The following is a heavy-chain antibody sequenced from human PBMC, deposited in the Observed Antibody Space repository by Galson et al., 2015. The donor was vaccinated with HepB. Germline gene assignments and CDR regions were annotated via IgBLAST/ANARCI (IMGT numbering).Heavy chain of an antibody. Sequence: SLRLSCAASGFTFSSYSMNWVRQAPGKGLEWVSYISSSSSTIYYADSVKGRFTISRDNAKNSLYLQMNSLRAEDTAVYYCARDTDSGWYVPFDYWGQGTLVTVSS. CDR1: GFTFSSYS. CDR2: ISSSSSTI. V-gene: IGHV3-48*04. D-gene: IGHD6-19*01. CDR3: ARDTDSGWYVPFDY. J-gene: IGHJ4*02.